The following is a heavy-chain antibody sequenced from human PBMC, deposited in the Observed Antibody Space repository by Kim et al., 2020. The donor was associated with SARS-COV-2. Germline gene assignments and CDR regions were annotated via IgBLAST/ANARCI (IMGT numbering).Heavy chain of an antibody. CDR3: ARDVCYMDV. V-gene: IGHV4-4*07. CDR2: ST. Sequence: STTSIPTRDRRVTMSVDTSKNQFSLKLRSVTAADTAVYYCARDVCYMDVWGKGTTVTVSS. D-gene: IGHD2-8*01. J-gene: IGHJ6*03.